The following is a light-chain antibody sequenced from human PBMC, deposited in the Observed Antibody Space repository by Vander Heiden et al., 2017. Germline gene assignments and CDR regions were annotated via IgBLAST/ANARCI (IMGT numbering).Light chain of an antibody. CDR3: MQALQTPLYT. Sequence: DIVMTQSTLSLPVTPGEPASIPCRSSQSLLHSNGYNYLDWYLQKPGQSPQLLIYLGSNRASGVPDRFSGSGSGTDFTLKISRVEAEDVGVYYCMQALQTPLYTFGQGTKLEIK. J-gene: IGKJ2*01. CDR1: QSLLHSNGYNY. V-gene: IGKV2-28*01. CDR2: LGS.